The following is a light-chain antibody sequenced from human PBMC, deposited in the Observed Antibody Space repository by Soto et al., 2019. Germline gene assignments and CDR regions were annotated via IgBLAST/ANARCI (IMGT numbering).Light chain of an antibody. CDR1: SSDVGSYNL. J-gene: IGLJ1*01. CDR3: CSYAGSSTYV. V-gene: IGLV2-23*02. CDR2: EVT. Sequence: QSALTQPASVSGSPGQSITISCTGTSSDVGSYNLVSWYQQHPGKAPKLMIYEVTKRPSGVFNRSSGSKSGNTASLTISGLRAEDEADYYCCSYAGSSTYVFGTGTKLTVL.